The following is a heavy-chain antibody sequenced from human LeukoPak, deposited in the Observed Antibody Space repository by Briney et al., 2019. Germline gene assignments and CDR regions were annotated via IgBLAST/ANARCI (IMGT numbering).Heavy chain of an antibody. CDR1: GLTFNSYS. D-gene: IGHD1-26*01. Sequence: NPGGSLRLSCAASGLTFNSYSVYWVRQAPGKGLEWVSYISSSGTYISYADSVKGRFTISRDYAENSVFLQMNSLRVEDTALYYCARDSGTYLGLVDYWGQGTLVTVST. CDR3: ARDSGTYLGLVDY. J-gene: IGHJ4*02. V-gene: IGHV3-21*01. CDR2: ISSSGTYI.